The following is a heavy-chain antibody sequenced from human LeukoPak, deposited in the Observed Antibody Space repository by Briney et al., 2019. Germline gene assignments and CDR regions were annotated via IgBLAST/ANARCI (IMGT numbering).Heavy chain of an antibody. D-gene: IGHD5-12*01. J-gene: IGHJ4*02. Sequence: PGRSLRLSCAASGFTLDDYSMHWVRQAPGKGLEWVSGISWNSGSAGYADSVKGRFTISRDSAKNSLYLQMNSLRTEDTALYYCAKDRTYSAYAALDYWGQGTLVTVSS. V-gene: IGHV3-9*01. CDR3: AKDRTYSAYAALDY. CDR1: GFTLDDYS. CDR2: ISWNSGSA.